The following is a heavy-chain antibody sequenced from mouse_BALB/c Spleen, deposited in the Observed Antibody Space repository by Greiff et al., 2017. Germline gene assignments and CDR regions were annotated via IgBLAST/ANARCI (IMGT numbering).Heavy chain of an antibody. V-gene: IGHV5-12-2*01. Sequence: EVKLVESGGGLVQPGGSLKLSCAASGFTFSSYTMSWVRQTPEKRLEWVAYISNGGGSTYYPDTVKGRFTISRDNAKNTLYLQMSSLKSEDTAMYSCARHLILYSGSYAMDYWGKGTSVPASS. D-gene: IGHD1-2*01. CDR3: ARHLILYSGSYAMDY. CDR1: GFTFSSYT. J-gene: IGHJ4*01. CDR2: ISNGGGST.